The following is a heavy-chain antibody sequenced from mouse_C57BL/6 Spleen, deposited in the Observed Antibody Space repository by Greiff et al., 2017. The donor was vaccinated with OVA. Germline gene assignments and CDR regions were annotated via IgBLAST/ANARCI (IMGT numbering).Heavy chain of an antibody. D-gene: IGHD2-3*01. CDR3: ASQTIYDGYSWFAY. V-gene: IGHV1-52*01. CDR2: IDPSDSET. CDR1: GYTFTSYW. Sequence: VQLQQPGAELVRPGSSVKLSCKASGYTFTSYWMHWVKQRPIQGLEWIGNIDPSDSETHYNQKFKDKATLTVDKSSSTAYMQLSSLTSEDSAVYYCASQTIYDGYSWFAYWGQGTLVTVSA. J-gene: IGHJ3*01.